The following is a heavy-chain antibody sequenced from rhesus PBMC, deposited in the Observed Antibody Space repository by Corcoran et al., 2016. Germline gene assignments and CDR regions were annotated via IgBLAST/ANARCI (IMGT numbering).Heavy chain of an antibody. CDR1: GPSITTNY. CDR2: IDGNSAAT. CDR3: ASKNTVFEYFEF. D-gene: IGHD4-23*01. Sequence: QVQLQESGPGLVRPSETLSLTCTVSGPSITTNYWTWTRQSPGKGLEWVGEIDGNSAATNTHPSLKSRVTISTDASKNQFSLALTSVTAADTAVYYCASKNTVFEYFEFWGQGALVTVSS. J-gene: IGHJ1*01. V-gene: IGHV4-80*01.